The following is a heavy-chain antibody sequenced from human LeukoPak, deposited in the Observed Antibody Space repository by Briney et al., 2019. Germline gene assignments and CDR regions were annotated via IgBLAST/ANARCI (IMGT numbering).Heavy chain of an antibody. CDR1: GGSISSGGYY. V-gene: IGHV4-31*03. D-gene: IGHD3-22*01. Sequence: SETLSLTCTVSGGSISSGGYYWSWIRQHPGKGLEWIGYIYYSGSTYYSPSLKSRVTISVDTSKNQFSLKLSSVTAADTAVYYCARDRHYYDSSGYFRTCWFDPWGQGTLVTVSS. CDR2: IYYSGST. J-gene: IGHJ5*02. CDR3: ARDRHYYDSSGYFRTCWFDP.